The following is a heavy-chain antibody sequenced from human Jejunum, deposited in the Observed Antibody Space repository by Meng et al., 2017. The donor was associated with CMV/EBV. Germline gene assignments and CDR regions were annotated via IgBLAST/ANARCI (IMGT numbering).Heavy chain of an antibody. J-gene: IGHJ4*02. CDR2: IFWDDDK. V-gene: IGHV2-5*02. D-gene: IGHD4-11*01. Sequence: QITLKESGPTLXXXXXTXTLTCTFSGFSLTTSRMGVGWIRQPPGKALEWLALIFWDDDKRYSPSLMRRLTVTKDTSKNQVVLTMTNMDPVDTATYYCAHLARYSLFEYWGQGNLVTVSS. CDR1: GFSLTTSRMG. CDR3: AHLARYSLFEY.